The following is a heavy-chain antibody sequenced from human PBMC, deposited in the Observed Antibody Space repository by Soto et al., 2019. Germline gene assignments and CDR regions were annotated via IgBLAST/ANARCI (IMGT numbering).Heavy chain of an antibody. D-gene: IGHD2-21*01. V-gene: IGHV3-48*02. CDR2: ISFGNHRI. CDR3: TRDCDSYGMDV. CDR1: GFRFSTHS. J-gene: IGHJ6*02. Sequence: GGSLRLSCAASGFRFSTHSMNWVRQAPGKGLEWISYISFGNHRILYADSARGRFTVSRDDGKNLLYLQMNGLKDEDMAVYYCTRDCDSYGMDVWGQGTTVTVSS.